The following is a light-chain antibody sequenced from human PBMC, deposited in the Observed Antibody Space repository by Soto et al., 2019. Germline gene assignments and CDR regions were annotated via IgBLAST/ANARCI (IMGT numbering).Light chain of an antibody. J-gene: IGKJ5*01. CDR2: GAS. CDR3: QQYNSWPPIT. V-gene: IGKV3-15*01. CDR1: QSVSSN. Sequence: EIVLTQSPATLSLSPGERATLSCRASQSVSSNLAWFQQKPGQAPRLLIYGASTRATGIPARFSGSGSGTEFTLTINSLQSEDFAVYFCQQYNSWPPITFGQGTRLEIK.